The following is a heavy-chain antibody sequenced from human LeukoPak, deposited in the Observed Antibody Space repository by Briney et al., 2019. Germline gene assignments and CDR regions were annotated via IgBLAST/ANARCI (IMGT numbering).Heavy chain of an antibody. V-gene: IGHV3-30*03. CDR2: ISYDGSNK. D-gene: IGHD2-2*01. Sequence: GGSLRLSCAASGFTFSSYGMHWVRQAPGKGLEWVAVISYDGSNKYYADSVKGRFTISRDNSKNTLYLQMNSLRAEDTAVYYCARDDIVVGPAAMERYYYYYYGMDVWGKGTTVTVSS. CDR1: GFTFSSYG. CDR3: ARDDIVVGPAAMERYYYYYYGMDV. J-gene: IGHJ6*04.